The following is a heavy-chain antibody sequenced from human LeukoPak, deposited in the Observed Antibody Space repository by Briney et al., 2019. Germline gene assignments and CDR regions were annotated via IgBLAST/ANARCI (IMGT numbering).Heavy chain of an antibody. V-gene: IGHV3-23*01. CDR1: GFTFSSYA. Sequence: GGSLRLSCAASGFTFSSYALSWVRQTPGKGLEWVSTINGNGGTTYFADSVKGRFTISRDSSKNTLYLQMNSLRAEDTAVYYCALSGSSQYFQHWGQGTLVTVSS. CDR2: INGNGGTT. D-gene: IGHD6-13*01. CDR3: ALSGSSQYFQH. J-gene: IGHJ1*01.